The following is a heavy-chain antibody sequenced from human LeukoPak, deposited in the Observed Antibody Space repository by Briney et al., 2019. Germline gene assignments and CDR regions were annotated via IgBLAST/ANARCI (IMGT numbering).Heavy chain of an antibody. CDR3: ARGGGSYLDY. D-gene: IGHD1-26*01. V-gene: IGHV4-34*01. CDR2: INHSGST. J-gene: IGHJ4*02. Sequence: SETLSLTCAVYGGSFSGYYWSWIRQPPGKGLEWIGEINHSGSTNYNPSLKSRVTISLDMSKNQLSLKLSSVTAADTAVYYCARGGGSYLDYWGQGTLVTVSS. CDR1: GGSFSGYY.